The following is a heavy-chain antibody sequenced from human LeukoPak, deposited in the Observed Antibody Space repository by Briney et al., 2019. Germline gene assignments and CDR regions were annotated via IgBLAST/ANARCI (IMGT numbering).Heavy chain of an antibody. Sequence: SETLSLTCAVYGGSFSGYHWSWIRQPPGKGLEWIGEINHSGSTNYNPSLKIRVTISVDTSKNQFSLKLSSVTAADTAVYFCARGNYDYFDSWGQGTLVTVSS. CDR1: GGSFSGYH. CDR2: INHSGST. J-gene: IGHJ4*02. D-gene: IGHD1-7*01. V-gene: IGHV4-34*01. CDR3: ARGNYDYFDS.